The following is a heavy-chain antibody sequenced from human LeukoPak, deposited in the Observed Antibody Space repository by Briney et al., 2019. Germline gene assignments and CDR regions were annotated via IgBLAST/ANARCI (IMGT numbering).Heavy chain of an antibody. D-gene: IGHD2-15*01. CDR3: ARDVCSGGSCYGASYYYMDV. J-gene: IGHJ6*03. Sequence: ASVKVSCKAAGYTFTSYDINWVRQATGQGLEWMGWMNPNSGNTGYAQKFQGRVTMTRDTSISTAYMELSRLRSDDTAVYYCARDVCSGGSCYGASYYYMDVWGKGTTVTVSS. CDR2: MNPNSGNT. V-gene: IGHV1-8*01. CDR1: GYTFTSYD.